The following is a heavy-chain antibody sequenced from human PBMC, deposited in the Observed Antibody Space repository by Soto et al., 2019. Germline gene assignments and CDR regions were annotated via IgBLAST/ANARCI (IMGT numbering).Heavy chain of an antibody. J-gene: IGHJ4*02. Sequence: GGSLRLSCAASGFTFSSYAMSWVRQAPGKGLEWVSAISGSGGSTYYADSVKGRFTISRDNSKNTLYLQMNSLRAEDTAVYYCAKNYDILTGYYYFDYWGQGTLVTVSS. CDR1: GFTFSSYA. D-gene: IGHD3-9*01. V-gene: IGHV3-23*01. CDR3: AKNYDILTGYYYFDY. CDR2: ISGSGGST.